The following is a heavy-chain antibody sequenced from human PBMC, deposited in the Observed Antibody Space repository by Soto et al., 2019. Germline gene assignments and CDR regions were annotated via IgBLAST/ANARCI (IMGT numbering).Heavy chain of an antibody. CDR2: IYYSGST. Sequence: PSETLSLTCTVSGGSISSSSYYWGWIRQPPGKGLEWIGSIYYSGSTYYNPSLKSRVTISVDTSKNQFSLKLSSVTAADTAVYYCASQAHYGDPALPVCYFDYWGQGTLVTVSS. V-gene: IGHV4-39*01. D-gene: IGHD4-17*01. CDR3: ASQAHYGDPALPVCYFDY. J-gene: IGHJ4*02. CDR1: GGSISSSSYY.